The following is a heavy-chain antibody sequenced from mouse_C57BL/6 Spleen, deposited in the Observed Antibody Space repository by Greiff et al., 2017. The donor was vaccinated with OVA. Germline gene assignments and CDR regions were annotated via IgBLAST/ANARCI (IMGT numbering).Heavy chain of an antibody. V-gene: IGHV1-53*01. CDR2: INPSNGGT. CDR3: ARWDDYYYAPFAY. CDR1: GYPFTSYW. D-gene: IGHD1-1*01. Sequence: VPLQQPGTYLVKPGASVKLSCQASGYPFTSYWMHLVKQRPGQGLEWIGNINPSNGGTNYNEKFKSKATLTVDKSSSTAYMQLSSLTSEDSAVYYCARWDDYYYAPFAYWGQGTLVTVSA. J-gene: IGHJ3*01.